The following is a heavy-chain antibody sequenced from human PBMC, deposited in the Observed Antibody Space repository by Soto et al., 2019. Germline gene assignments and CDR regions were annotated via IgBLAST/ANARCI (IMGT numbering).Heavy chain of an antibody. CDR1: GFTFSGSA. CDR3: TRLSCGGDCSLPWYYYGMDV. V-gene: IGHV3-73*01. Sequence: GGSLRLSCAASGFTFSGSAMHWVRQASGKGLEWVGRIRSKANSYATAYAASVKGRFTISRDDSKNTAYLQMNSLKTEDTAVYYCTRLSCGGDCSLPWYYYGMDVWGQGTKVTVSS. CDR2: IRSKANSYAT. D-gene: IGHD2-21*02. J-gene: IGHJ6*02.